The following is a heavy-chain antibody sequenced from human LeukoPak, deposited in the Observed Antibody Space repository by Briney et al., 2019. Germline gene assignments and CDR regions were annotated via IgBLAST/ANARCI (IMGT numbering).Heavy chain of an antibody. Sequence: ASVKVSCKASGYTFTSYGISWVRQAPGQGLEWMGWINTKTGKPTYAQGFTGRFVFSLDTAVSTAYLQIRSLKAEDTAVYYCARGGEYQELIPDDAYDFWGQGTVITVSS. D-gene: IGHD2-15*01. V-gene: IGHV7-4-1*02. J-gene: IGHJ3*01. CDR2: INTKTGKP. CDR3: ARGGEYQELIPDDAYDF. CDR1: GYTFTSYG.